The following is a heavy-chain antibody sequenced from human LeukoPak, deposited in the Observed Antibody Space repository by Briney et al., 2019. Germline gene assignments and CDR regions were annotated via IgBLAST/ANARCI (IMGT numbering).Heavy chain of an antibody. D-gene: IGHD5-18*01. CDR2: MNPGNGNT. Sequence: ASVKVSCKASGYTFTSYAMHWVRQAPGQRLEWMGWMNPGNGNTRYSQRFQGRVTFTRDTSASTAYMELSSLRSEDTAVYYCARGIQLWLPYLDYWGQGTLVTVSS. CDR1: GYTFTSYA. CDR3: ARGIQLWLPYLDY. J-gene: IGHJ4*02. V-gene: IGHV1-3*01.